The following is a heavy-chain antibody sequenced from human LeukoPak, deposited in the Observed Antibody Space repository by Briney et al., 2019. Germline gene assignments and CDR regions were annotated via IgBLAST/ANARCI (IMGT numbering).Heavy chain of an antibody. Sequence: GRSLRLSCAASGFTFSSYAMHWVRQAPGKGREGVAVLSYDGSNKYYADSVKARFTISRDNSKNTLYLQMNSLRAEDTAVYYCARDYYDSSGYYRLGAFDMWGQGTMVSVSS. J-gene: IGHJ3*02. D-gene: IGHD3-22*01. V-gene: IGHV3-30-3*01. CDR2: LSYDGSNK. CDR1: GFTFSSYA. CDR3: ARDYYDSSGYYRLGAFDM.